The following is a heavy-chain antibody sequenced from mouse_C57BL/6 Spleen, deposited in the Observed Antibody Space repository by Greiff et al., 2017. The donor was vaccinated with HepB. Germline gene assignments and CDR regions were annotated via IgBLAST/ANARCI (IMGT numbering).Heavy chain of an antibody. V-gene: IGHV1-15*01. J-gene: IGHJ3*01. D-gene: IGHD2-3*01. CDR1: GYTFTDYE. CDR2: IDPETGGT. CDR3: TRDRWLLRIAY. Sequence: QVQLQQSGAELVRPGASVTLSCKASGYTFTDYEMHWVKQTPVHGLEWIGAIDPETGGTAYNQKFKGKAILTADKSSSTAYMELRSLTSEDSAVYYCTRDRWLLRIAYWGQGTLVTVSA.